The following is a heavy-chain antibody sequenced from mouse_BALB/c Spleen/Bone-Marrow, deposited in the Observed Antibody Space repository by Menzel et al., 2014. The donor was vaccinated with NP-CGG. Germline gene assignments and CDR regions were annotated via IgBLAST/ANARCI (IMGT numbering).Heavy chain of an antibody. V-gene: IGHV10-1*02. J-gene: IGHJ4*01. Sequence: EVKLMESGGGLVQPKGSLKLSCAASGFTFNTYAMNWVRQAPGKGLEWVARIRSKSNNYATYYADSVKDRFTISRDDSQSMLYLQMNNVKTENTAMYYGVRHDCYYAMDYWGQGTSVTVSS. CDR2: IRSKSNNYAT. CDR3: VRHDCYYAMDY. D-gene: IGHD2-4*01. CDR1: GFTFNTYA.